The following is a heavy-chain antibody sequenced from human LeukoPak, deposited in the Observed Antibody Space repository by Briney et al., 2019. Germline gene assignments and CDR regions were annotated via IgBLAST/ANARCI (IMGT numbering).Heavy chain of an antibody. CDR2: INPSGGST. CDR3: AREGAYCSSTSCHIQNWFDP. Sequence: ASVKVSCKASGYTFTSYYMHWVRQAPGQGLEWMGIINPSGGSTSYAQKFQGRVTMTRDTSTSTVYMELSSLRSDDTAVYYCAREGAYCSSTSCHIQNWFDPWGQGTLVTVSS. CDR1: GYTFTSYY. D-gene: IGHD2-2*01. V-gene: IGHV1-46*01. J-gene: IGHJ5*02.